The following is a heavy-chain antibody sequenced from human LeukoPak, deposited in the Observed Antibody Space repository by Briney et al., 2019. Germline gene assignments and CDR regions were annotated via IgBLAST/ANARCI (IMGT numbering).Heavy chain of an antibody. Sequence: SETLSLTCAVYGGSCSGYYWSWIRQPPGKGLEWIGEINHSGSTNYNPSLKSRVTISVDTSKNQFSLKLSSVTAADTAVYYCATCDYYGSSGYYCDAFDIWGQGTMVTVSS. J-gene: IGHJ3*02. CDR1: GGSCSGYY. V-gene: IGHV4-34*01. D-gene: IGHD3-22*01. CDR2: INHSGST. CDR3: ATCDYYGSSGYYCDAFDI.